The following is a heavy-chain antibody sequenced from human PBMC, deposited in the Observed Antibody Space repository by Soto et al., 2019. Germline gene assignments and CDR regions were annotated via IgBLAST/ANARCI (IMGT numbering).Heavy chain of an antibody. V-gene: IGHV1-69*13. Sequence: SVKVSCKASGGTFSSYAISWVRQAPGQGLEWMGGIIPIFGTANYAQKFQGRVTITADESTSTAYMELSSLRSEDTAVYYCASCGGDCYSVSYGMDVWGQGTTVTVSS. CDR2: IIPIFGTA. CDR1: GGTFSSYA. CDR3: ASCGGDCYSVSYGMDV. J-gene: IGHJ6*02. D-gene: IGHD2-21*02.